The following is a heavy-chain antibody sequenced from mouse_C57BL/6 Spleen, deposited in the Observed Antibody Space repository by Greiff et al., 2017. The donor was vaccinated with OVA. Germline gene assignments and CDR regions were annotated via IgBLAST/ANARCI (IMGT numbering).Heavy chain of an antibody. CDR1: GFTFSSYA. V-gene: IGHV5-4*01. CDR2: ISDGGSYT. J-gene: IGHJ3*01. CDR3: AREGDYSNSWFAY. D-gene: IGHD2-5*01. Sequence: EVKLVESGGGLVKPGGSLKLSCAASGFTFSSYAMSWVRQTPEKRLEWVATISDGGSYTYYPDNVKGRFTISRDNAKNNLYLQMSHLKSEDTAMYYCAREGDYSNSWFAYWGQGTLVTVSA.